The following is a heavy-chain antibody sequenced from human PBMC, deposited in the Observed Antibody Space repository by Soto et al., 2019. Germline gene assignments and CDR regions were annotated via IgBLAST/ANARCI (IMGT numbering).Heavy chain of an antibody. CDR3: GREYDSCGLPRPYFDY. Sequence: KPSETLSLTCTVSGGSISSYYWSWIRQPPGKGLEWIGYIYYSGSTNYNPSLKSRVTISVDTSKNQFSPKLSSVTAADTAVYYCGREYDSCGLPRPYFDYGGQGTLVTVSS. V-gene: IGHV4-59*01. D-gene: IGHD3-22*01. CDR2: IYYSGST. CDR1: GGSISSYY. J-gene: IGHJ4*02.